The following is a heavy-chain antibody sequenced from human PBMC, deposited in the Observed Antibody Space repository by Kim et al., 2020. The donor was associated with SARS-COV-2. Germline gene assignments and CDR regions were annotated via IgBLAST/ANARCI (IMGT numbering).Heavy chain of an antibody. V-gene: IGHV3-23*01. J-gene: IGHJ4*02. CDR2: SGGST. D-gene: IGHD3-10*01. Sequence: SGGSTYYADSVKGRFTISRDNSKNTLYLQMNSLRAEDTAVYYCGGFELDYWGQGTLVTVSS. CDR3: GGFELDY.